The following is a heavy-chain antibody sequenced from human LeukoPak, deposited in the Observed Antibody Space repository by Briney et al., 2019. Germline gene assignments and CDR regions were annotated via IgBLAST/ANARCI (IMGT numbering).Heavy chain of an antibody. CDR2: IIPIFGTA. D-gene: IGHD5-18*01. Sequence: ASVKVSCKASGGTFISYAISWVRQAPGQGLEWMGGIIPIFGTANYAQKFQGRVTITADESTSTAYMELSSLRSEDTAVYYCARGGSQDTAMVTWGQGTLVTVSS. CDR1: GGTFISYA. CDR3: ARGGSQDTAMVT. J-gene: IGHJ5*02. V-gene: IGHV1-69*13.